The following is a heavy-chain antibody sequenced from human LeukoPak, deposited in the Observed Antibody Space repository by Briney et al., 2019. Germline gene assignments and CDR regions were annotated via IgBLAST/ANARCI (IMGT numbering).Heavy chain of an antibody. J-gene: IGHJ6*03. CDR2: INNSGST. V-gene: IGHV4-34*01. D-gene: IGHD6-19*01. Sequence: SETLSLTCAFYGGSFNDYFWTWIRQPPGKGLEWIGEINNSGSTTHNPSLKSRVTISLDTSKFQFSLKLSSVTAADTAVYYCARRTGIAVAGNLYYYMDVWGKGTTVTISS. CDR3: ARRTGIAVAGNLYYYMDV. CDR1: GGSFNDYF.